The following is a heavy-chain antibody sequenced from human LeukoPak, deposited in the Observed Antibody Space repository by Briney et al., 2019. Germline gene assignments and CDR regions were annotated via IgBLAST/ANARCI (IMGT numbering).Heavy chain of an antibody. D-gene: IGHD6-19*01. V-gene: IGHV1-8*01. CDR1: GYTFTSYD. CDR2: MNPNSGNT. Sequence: ASVKVSCKASGYTFTSYDINWVRQATGQGLVWMGWMNPNSGNTGYAQKFQGRVTMTRNTSISTAYMELSSLRSEDTAVYYCARGFSDSSGWYWHYYYYMDVWGKGTTVTVSS. J-gene: IGHJ6*03. CDR3: ARGFSDSSGWYWHYYYYMDV.